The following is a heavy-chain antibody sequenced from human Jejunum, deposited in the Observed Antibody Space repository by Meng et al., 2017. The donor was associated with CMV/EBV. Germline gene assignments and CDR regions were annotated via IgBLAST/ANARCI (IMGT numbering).Heavy chain of an antibody. CDR2: IKPDGSEK. CDR1: GFTLSRYW. J-gene: IGHJ4*02. D-gene: IGHD3-16*01. Sequence: SCAASGFTLSRYWMSWVRQAPGKGLEWVANIKPDGSEKNYVDSTKGRFTISRDNAKNSLYLQMNSLRAEDTAVYYCARGYVDYWGQGTLGTVSS. CDR3: ARGYVDY. V-gene: IGHV3-7*01.